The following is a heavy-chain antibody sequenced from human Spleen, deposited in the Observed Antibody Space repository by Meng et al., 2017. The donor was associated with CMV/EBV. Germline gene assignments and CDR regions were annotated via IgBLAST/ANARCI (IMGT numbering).Heavy chain of an antibody. V-gene: IGHV1-2*02. Sequence: SGYTFTGYYMHCVRQAPGQGLEWMGWINPNSGGTNYAQKFQGRVTMTRDTSISTAYMELSRLRSDDTAVYYCARDIGGAVAVSSFDYWGQGTLVTVSS. CDR2: INPNSGGT. J-gene: IGHJ4*02. D-gene: IGHD6-19*01. CDR1: GYTFTGYY. CDR3: ARDIGGAVAVSSFDY.